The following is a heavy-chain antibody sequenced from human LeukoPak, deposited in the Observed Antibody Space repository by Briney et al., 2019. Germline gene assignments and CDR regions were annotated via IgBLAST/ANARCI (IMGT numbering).Heavy chain of an antibody. D-gene: IGHD3-10*01. CDR2: MNPNSGNT. Sequence: ASVKVSCKASGYTFTSYDINWVRQATGQGLEWMGWMNPNSGNTGYAQKFQGRVTMTRNTSISAAYMELSSLRSEDTAVYYCARVPPRAGARVRAGRLIFDYWGQGTLVTVSS. CDR1: GYTFTSYD. J-gene: IGHJ4*02. CDR3: ARVPPRAGARVRAGRLIFDY. V-gene: IGHV1-8*01.